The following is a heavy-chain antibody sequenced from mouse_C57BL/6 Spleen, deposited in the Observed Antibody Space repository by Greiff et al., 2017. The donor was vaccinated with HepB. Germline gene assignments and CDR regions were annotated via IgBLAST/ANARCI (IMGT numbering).Heavy chain of an antibody. D-gene: IGHD2-10*01. J-gene: IGHJ4*01. Sequence: EVQLQQSGAELVRPGASVKLSCTASGFNIKDYHMHWVKQRPEQGLEWIGRIDPEDGDNEYAPKFQGKATMTADTSSNTAYLQLSSLTSEDTAVYYCTPYHGTEGYAMDYWGQGTSVTVSS. CDR1: GFNIKDYH. V-gene: IGHV14-1*01. CDR3: TPYHGTEGYAMDY. CDR2: IDPEDGDN.